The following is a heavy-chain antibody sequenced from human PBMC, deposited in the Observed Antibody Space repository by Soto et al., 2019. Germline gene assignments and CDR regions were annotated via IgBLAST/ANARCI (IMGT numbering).Heavy chain of an antibody. J-gene: IGHJ5*02. CDR2: ISSSSSYI. V-gene: IGHV3-21*01. Sequence: EVQLVESGGGLVKPGGSLRLSCAASGFTFSSYSMNWVRQAPGKGLEWVSSISSSSSYIYYADSVKGRFTISRDNAKNSLHLQMNSLKAEDTAVYYCARLANIVVVPADRRWFDPWGQGTLVTVSS. D-gene: IGHD2-2*01. CDR3: ARLANIVVVPADRRWFDP. CDR1: GFTFSSYS.